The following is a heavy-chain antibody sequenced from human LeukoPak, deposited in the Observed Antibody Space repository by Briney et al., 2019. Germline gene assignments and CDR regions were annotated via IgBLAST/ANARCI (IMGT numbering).Heavy chain of an antibody. V-gene: IGHV1-69*13. Sequence: ASVEVSCKASGGTFSSYAISWVRQAPGQGLEWMGGIIPIFGTANYAQKFQGRVTITADESTSTAYMELSSLRSEDTAVYYCARGPYGYVWGGLNWFDPWGQGTLVTVSS. J-gene: IGHJ5*02. CDR3: ARGPYGYVWGGLNWFDP. CDR2: IIPIFGTA. D-gene: IGHD3-16*01. CDR1: GGTFSSYA.